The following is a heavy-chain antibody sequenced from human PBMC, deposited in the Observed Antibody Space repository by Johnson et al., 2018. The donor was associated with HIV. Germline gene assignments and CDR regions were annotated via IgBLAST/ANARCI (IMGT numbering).Heavy chain of an antibody. J-gene: IGHJ3*02. D-gene: IGHD3-22*01. CDR2: IFTAGDV. V-gene: IGHV3-66*01. CDR1: GITVSSNY. CDR3: AISLLVVVGHDAFDI. Sequence: VQLVESGGGLVQPGGSLRLSCSASGITVSSNYMSWVRQAPGKGLEWVSVIFTAGDVYYSDSVKGRFTIYRDNSKNTLYLQMNSLRAEDTAVYYCAISLLVVVGHDAFDIWGQGTMVTVSS.